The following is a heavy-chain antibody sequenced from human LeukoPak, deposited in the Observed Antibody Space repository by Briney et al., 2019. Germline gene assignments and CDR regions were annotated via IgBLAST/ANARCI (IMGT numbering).Heavy chain of an antibody. D-gene: IGHD6-13*01. CDR3: ARSAFLVTAPGLYYFDY. V-gene: IGHV4-4*07. CDR1: GGSISSYY. CDR2: IYNSGST. J-gene: IGHJ4*02. Sequence: SSEPVSLTCTVSGGSISSYYWSWTRQPAGKGLEWIGHIYNSGSTNYNPSLKGRVTMSVATSKNQFSLHLSSVTAADTAVYYCARSAFLVTAPGLYYFDYWGQGTLVAVSS.